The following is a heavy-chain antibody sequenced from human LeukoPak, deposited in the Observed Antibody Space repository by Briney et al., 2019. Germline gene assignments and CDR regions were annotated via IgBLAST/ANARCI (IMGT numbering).Heavy chain of an antibody. V-gene: IGHV3-11*01. Sequence: PGGSLSLSCAASGFTFSDYYMSWIRQAPGKGLEWVSYISSTGTAIYYADSVKGRFTISRDNAKNSLYLQMDSLRAEDTAVYYCARVLSSGYSPFDYWGQGILVTVCS. J-gene: IGHJ4*02. CDR3: ARVLSSGYSPFDY. CDR2: ISSTGTAI. D-gene: IGHD3-22*01. CDR1: GFTFSDYY.